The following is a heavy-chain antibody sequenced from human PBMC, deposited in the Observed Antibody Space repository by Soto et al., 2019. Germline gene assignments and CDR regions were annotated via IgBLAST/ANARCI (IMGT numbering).Heavy chain of an antibody. Sequence: QAGGSLRLSCAASGFTFSSYAMSWFRRAPGKGLEWVSAISGSGGSTYYADSVKGRFTISRDNSKNTLYLQMNSLRAEDTAVYYCAKGTYYYDSSGATTIDYWGQGTLVTVSS. CDR3: AKGTYYYDSSGATTIDY. CDR1: GFTFSSYA. D-gene: IGHD3-22*01. J-gene: IGHJ4*02. CDR2: ISGSGGST. V-gene: IGHV3-23*01.